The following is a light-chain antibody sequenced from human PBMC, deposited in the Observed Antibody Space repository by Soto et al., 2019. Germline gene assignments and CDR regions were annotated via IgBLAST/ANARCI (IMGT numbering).Light chain of an antibody. CDR3: QQYGSSRT. J-gene: IGKJ1*01. Sequence: EIVLTQSPGTLSLYPGERATLSCRASQTVNNNYLAWYQQKPGQAPRPFIYGASTRATGIPDRFSGSGSGTDFTLTISRLEPEDFAVYYCQQYGSSRTFGQGSKVDIK. CDR1: QTVNNNY. CDR2: GAS. V-gene: IGKV3-20*01.